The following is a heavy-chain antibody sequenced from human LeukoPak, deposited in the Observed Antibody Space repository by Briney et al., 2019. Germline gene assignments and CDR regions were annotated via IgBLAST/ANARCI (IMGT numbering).Heavy chain of an antibody. Sequence: GGSLRLSCDASGFTLSSYSGIWVRQTPGKGLECVSSISSGSTYIYSADSVRGRFTISRDNAKNSLFLRMDSLRPDDTAVYYCASGYSYDSLRFWGKGTLVTVSS. CDR2: ISSGSTYI. CDR1: GFTLSSYS. J-gene: IGHJ4*02. V-gene: IGHV3-21*01. D-gene: IGHD3-22*01. CDR3: ASGYSYDSLRF.